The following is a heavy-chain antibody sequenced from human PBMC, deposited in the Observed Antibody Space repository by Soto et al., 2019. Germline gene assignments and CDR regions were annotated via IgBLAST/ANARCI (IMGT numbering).Heavy chain of an antibody. Sequence: QVQLVQSGAEVKEPGSSVKVSCQVSGGTFNTYTISWVRQALGQGLEWMGGIISMFRTAEYAQRFQGRVTITADESTRTVYMEMSSLRSDDTAVYYCARAAKRYYYDSSGHEDPFDYWGQGTLVTVSS. D-gene: IGHD3-22*01. V-gene: IGHV1-69*01. CDR2: IISMFRTA. CDR1: GGTFNTYT. CDR3: ARAAKRYYYDSSGHEDPFDY. J-gene: IGHJ4*02.